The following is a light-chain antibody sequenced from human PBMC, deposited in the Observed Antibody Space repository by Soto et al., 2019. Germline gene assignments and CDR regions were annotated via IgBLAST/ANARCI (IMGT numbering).Light chain of an antibody. CDR2: GAS. J-gene: IGKJ5*01. CDR1: QGISSN. CDR3: QQRNNWPPIT. Sequence: EIVMTQSPATLSVSPGERATLSCRASQGISSNLAWYQQKPGQAPRLLIFGASSRATGIPARFSGSGSGTDFTLTITSLEPEDFAVYYCQQRNNWPPITFGQGTRLEI. V-gene: IGKV3-15*01.